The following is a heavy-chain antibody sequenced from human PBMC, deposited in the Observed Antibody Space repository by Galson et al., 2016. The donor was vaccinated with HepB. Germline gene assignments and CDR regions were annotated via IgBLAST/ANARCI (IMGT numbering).Heavy chain of an antibody. V-gene: IGHV3-48*04. CDR1: GFTFNTYG. CDR3: ARVWGVVTAKTADAFDI. D-gene: IGHD2-21*02. Sequence: SLRLSCADSGFTFNTYGMNWVRQAPGKGLEWVSYISSASRIKYYADSVKGRFTISRDNARHSLYLQMNSLRAEDTAVYYCARVWGVVTAKTADAFDIWGQGTMVTVSS. CDR2: ISSASRIK. J-gene: IGHJ3*02.